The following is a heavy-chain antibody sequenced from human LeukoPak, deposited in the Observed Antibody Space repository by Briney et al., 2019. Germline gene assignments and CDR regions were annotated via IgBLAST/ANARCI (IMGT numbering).Heavy chain of an antibody. CDR1: GGSFSGYY. V-gene: IGHV4-34*01. J-gene: IGHJ5*02. CDR3: ARGIRSWFDP. Sequence: SETLSLTCAVYGGSFSGYYWSWIRQPPGRGLEWIGEINHSGSTNYNPSLKSRVTISVDTSKNQFSLKLSSVTAADTAVYYCARGIRSWFDPCGQGTLVTVSS. CDR2: INHSGST.